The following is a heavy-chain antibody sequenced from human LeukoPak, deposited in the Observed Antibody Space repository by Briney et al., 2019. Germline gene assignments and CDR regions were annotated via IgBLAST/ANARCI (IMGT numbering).Heavy chain of an antibody. V-gene: IGHV4-39*01. CDR2: IYYNGKT. D-gene: IGHD6-13*01. CDR1: GGSISSTNYY. CDR3: ARRRSGSWYDY. J-gene: IGHJ4*02. Sequence: PSETLSLTCTVSGGSISSTNYYWGWIRQPPGKGLEWIGSIYYNGKTYYNPSLKSRVTISVDTSKNQISLQLNSVTAAETAIYYCARRRSGSWYDYWGQGTLVTVSS.